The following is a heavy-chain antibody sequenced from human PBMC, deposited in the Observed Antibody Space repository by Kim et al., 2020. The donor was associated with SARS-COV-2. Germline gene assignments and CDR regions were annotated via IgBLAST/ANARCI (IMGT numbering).Heavy chain of an antibody. Sequence: ASVKVSCKASGYIFSTHAMNWVRQAPGQGLEWMGWINTNTGNPTYAQGFTGRFVFSLDTSVSKAYLKISSLKAEDTAVYYCARDKFRDYVDYWGPGTLVTVSS. CDR2: INTNTGNP. J-gene: IGHJ4*02. V-gene: IGHV7-4-1*02. CDR3: ARDKFRDYVDY. CDR1: GYIFSTHA.